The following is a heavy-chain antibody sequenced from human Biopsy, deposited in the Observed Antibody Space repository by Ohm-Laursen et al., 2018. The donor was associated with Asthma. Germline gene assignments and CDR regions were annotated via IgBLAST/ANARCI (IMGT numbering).Heavy chain of an antibody. D-gene: IGHD3-22*01. Sequence: SSVKVSCKASGGTFSSNSINWVRQAPGQGLEWMGRIIPIFGPTNYAQKFQGRVTISADDSTSTAYMELSSLSSEDTAVYYCARGDSSNWSHYYFDYWGQGTLVTASS. CDR2: IIPIFGPT. CDR1: GGTFSSNS. CDR3: ARGDSSNWSHYYFDY. V-gene: IGHV1-69*15. J-gene: IGHJ4*02.